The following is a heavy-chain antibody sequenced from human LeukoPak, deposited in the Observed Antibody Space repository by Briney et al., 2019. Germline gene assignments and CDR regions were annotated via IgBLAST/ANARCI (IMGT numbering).Heavy chain of an antibody. D-gene: IGHD6-19*01. CDR1: GFTFSNFG. CDR2: ISYDGSDK. Sequence: GGSLRLSCAASGFTFSNFGLHWVRQAPGKGLEWVAFISYDGSDKNCVDSVQGRFTISRDNSKNTLYLQMNSLRVDDTAVYYCVKDLHSGWSFDYWGQGILVTVSS. CDR3: VKDLHSGWSFDY. J-gene: IGHJ4*02. V-gene: IGHV3-30*02.